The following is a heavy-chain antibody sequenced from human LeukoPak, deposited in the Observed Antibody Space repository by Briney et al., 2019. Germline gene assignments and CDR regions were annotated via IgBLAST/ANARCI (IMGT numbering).Heavy chain of an antibody. Sequence: GGSLRLSCAASGFTFDDYAMHWVRQAPGKGLEWVSLISGDGGSAYYADSVKGRFTISRDNSKNSLYLQMNSLGTEDTALYYCATSDFAAHFDYWGQGTLVTVSS. J-gene: IGHJ4*02. CDR2: ISGDGGSA. CDR3: ATSDFAAHFDY. CDR1: GFTFDDYA. V-gene: IGHV3-43*02. D-gene: IGHD2/OR15-2a*01.